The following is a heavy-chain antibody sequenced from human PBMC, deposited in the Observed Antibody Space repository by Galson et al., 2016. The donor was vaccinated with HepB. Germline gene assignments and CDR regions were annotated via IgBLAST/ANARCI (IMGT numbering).Heavy chain of an antibody. J-gene: IGHJ6*02. V-gene: IGHV3-74*01. CDR1: GFTFRNYW. Sequence: SLRLSCAVSGFTFRNYWMHWVRQAPGKGLVWVSHINSDGSRTNSTDSVRGRFTISRDNAKNTLYLQLNSMRVEDTAVYYCSRGGMPTLKFGARGQGTTVIVSS. D-gene: IGHD2-2*01. CDR3: SRGGMPTLKFGA. CDR2: INSDGSRT.